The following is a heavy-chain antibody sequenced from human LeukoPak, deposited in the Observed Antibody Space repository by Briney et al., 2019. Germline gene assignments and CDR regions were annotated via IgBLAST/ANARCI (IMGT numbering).Heavy chain of an antibody. V-gene: IGHV4-4*07. CDR1: GGSISNYY. CDR2: IYSSGNT. Sequence: SETLSLTCTVPGGSISNYYWGWIRQPAGKGLEWIGRIYSSGNTNYNPSLMGRITMSVDTSKNQFSLKLTSVTAADTAVYYCARDRHYDSTAMRFDPWGQGTLVTVSS. J-gene: IGHJ5*02. D-gene: IGHD3-22*01. CDR3: ARDRHYDSTAMRFDP.